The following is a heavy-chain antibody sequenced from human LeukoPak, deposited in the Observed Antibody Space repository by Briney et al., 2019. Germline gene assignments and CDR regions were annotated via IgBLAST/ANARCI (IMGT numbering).Heavy chain of an antibody. CDR2: IYYSGST. CDR1: GGSISSYY. V-gene: IGHV4-59*01. D-gene: IGHD6-19*01. Sequence: SETLSLTCTVSGGSISSYYWSWIRQPPGKGLEWIGYIYYSGSTNYNPSLKSRVTISVDTSKSQFSLKLSSVTAADTAVYYCARVVAGVYYYYGMDVWGQGTTVTVSS. J-gene: IGHJ6*02. CDR3: ARVVAGVYYYYGMDV.